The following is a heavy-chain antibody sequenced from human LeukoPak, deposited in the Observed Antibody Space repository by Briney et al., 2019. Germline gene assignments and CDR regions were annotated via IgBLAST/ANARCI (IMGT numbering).Heavy chain of an antibody. J-gene: IGHJ4*02. CDR2: INPSGGST. CDR3: ARVPSGGSTPYYFDH. V-gene: IGHV1-46*01. Sequence: ASVKVSCKTSGNTFTNYYIHWVRQAPGQGLEWMGMINPSGGSTSFAQKFQGRVSMTRDTSTSTVYMELSSLRSEDTAMCYCARVPSGGSTPYYFDHWGQGTQVTVSS. D-gene: IGHD5-12*01. CDR1: GNTFTNYY.